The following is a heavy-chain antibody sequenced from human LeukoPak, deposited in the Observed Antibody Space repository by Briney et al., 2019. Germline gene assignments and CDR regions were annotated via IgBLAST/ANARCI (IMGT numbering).Heavy chain of an antibody. J-gene: IGHJ4*02. CDR1: GGSISSYY. CDR2: IYTSGST. CDR3: ARSSSGRTPPGY. Sequence: PSETLSLTCTVSGGSISSYYWSWIRQPAGKGLEWIGRIYTSGSTNYNPSFKSRVTISVDMSKNQFSLKLNSVAAADTAVYYCARSSSGRTPPGYWGQGTLVTVSS. V-gene: IGHV4-4*07. D-gene: IGHD3-22*01.